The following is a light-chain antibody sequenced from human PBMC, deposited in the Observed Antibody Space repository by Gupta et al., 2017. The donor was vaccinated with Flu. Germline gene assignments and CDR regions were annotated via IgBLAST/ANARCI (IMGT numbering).Light chain of an antibody. V-gene: IGKV1-39*01. Sequence: DIQETQSPSSLSASIGDRVTITCRASQNIANYLNWYQQKSGQAPKLLIFTTSNLQSGVPSRFTVSGSGTNFTLTISSLQPEDFATYYCQQSYDIPRTFGQGTKLDI. CDR3: QQSYDIPRT. CDR2: TTS. J-gene: IGKJ2*02. CDR1: QNIANY.